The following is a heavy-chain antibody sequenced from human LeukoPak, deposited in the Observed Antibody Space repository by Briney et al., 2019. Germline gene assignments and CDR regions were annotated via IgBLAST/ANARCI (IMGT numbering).Heavy chain of an antibody. CDR3: ARVGGNSDHDY. V-gene: IGHV3-48*03. D-gene: IGHD4-23*01. CDR1: GFTFSSYE. CDR2: ISSSGSTI. Sequence: GGSLRLSCAASGFTFSSYEMNWVRQAPGKGLEWVSYISSSGSTIYYADSVKGRFTISRDNAKNSLYLQMNSLRAEDTAVYYCARVGGNSDHDYWGQGTLVTVSS. J-gene: IGHJ4*02.